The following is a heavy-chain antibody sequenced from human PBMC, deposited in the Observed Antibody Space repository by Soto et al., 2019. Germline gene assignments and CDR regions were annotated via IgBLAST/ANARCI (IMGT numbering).Heavy chain of an antibody. CDR2: IYTGGST. CDR3: AGGSNWHDAFDI. J-gene: IGHJ3*02. V-gene: IGHV3-66*01. CDR1: GFNVSLNY. Sequence: GGSLRLSFAASGFNVSLNYMSWVRQAPGKGLEWVSVIYTGGSTYYADSVKGRLTISRDNSKNTLYLQMNSLRAEDTAVYYCAGGSNWHDAFDIWGQGTMVTVSS. D-gene: IGHD6-13*01.